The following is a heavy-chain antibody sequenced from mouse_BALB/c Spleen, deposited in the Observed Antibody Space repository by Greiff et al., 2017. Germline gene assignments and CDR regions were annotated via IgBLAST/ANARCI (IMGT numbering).Heavy chain of an antibody. Sequence: EVHLVESGGGLVQPGGSRKLSCAASGFTFSSFGMHWVRQAPEKGLEWVAYISSGSSTIYYADTVKGRFTISRDNPKNTLFLQMTSLRSEDTAMYYCATHGLYYAMDYWGQGTSVTVSS. CDR3: ATHGLYYAMDY. CDR2: ISSGSSTI. V-gene: IGHV5-17*02. J-gene: IGHJ4*01. CDR1: GFTFSSFG.